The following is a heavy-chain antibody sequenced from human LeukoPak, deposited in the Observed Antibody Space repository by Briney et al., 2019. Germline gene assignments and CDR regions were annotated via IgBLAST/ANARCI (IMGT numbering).Heavy chain of an antibody. D-gene: IGHD3-10*02. Sequence: GGSLRLSCAASGFTFSSYWMHWVRQAPGKGLVWVSRIKSVGSNTNYADSVKGRFTISRDNAKNTLYLQMNSLRAEDTAVYYCARDDVTAFDYWGQGTLVTVSS. CDR2: IKSVGSNT. CDR3: ARDDVTAFDY. CDR1: GFTFSSYW. V-gene: IGHV3-74*01. J-gene: IGHJ4*02.